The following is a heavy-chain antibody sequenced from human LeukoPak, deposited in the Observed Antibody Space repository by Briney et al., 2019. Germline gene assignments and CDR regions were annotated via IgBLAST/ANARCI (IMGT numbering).Heavy chain of an antibody. D-gene: IGHD4-17*01. CDR1: GYTFTSYG. Sequence: ASVKYSCKASGYTFTSYGISWVRQAPGQGLEWMGWISAYNGNTNYAQKLQGRVTMTTDTSTSTAYMELRSLRSDDTAVYYCARGNYGDYYYYYMDVWGKGTTVTVSS. CDR2: ISAYNGNT. V-gene: IGHV1-18*01. CDR3: ARGNYGDYYYYYMDV. J-gene: IGHJ6*03.